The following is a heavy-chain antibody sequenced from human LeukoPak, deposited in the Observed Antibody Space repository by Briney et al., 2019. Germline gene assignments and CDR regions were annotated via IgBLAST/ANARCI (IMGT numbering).Heavy chain of an antibody. D-gene: IGHD3-22*01. CDR2: ISSSGSTI. V-gene: IGHV3-48*03. CDR1: GFTFSSYE. CDR3: ARDRPGSGYYYFDY. Sequence: GGSLRLSCAASGFTFSSYEMNWVRQAPGKGLEWVSYISSSGSTIYYADSVKGRFNISRDNAKNSLYLQMNSLRAEDTAVYYCARDRPGSGYYYFDYWGQGTLVTVSS. J-gene: IGHJ4*02.